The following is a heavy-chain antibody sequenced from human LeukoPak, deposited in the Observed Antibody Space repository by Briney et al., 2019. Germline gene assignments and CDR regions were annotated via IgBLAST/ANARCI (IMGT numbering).Heavy chain of an antibody. V-gene: IGHV3-21*01. J-gene: IGHJ4*02. D-gene: IGHD2-15*01. CDR3: ARGSELGYCSGGSCYFEY. CDR1: GFTFSSYS. CDR2: ISSSSSYI. Sequence: PGGSLRLSCAASGFTFSSYSMKWVRPASGKGLEWVSIISSSSSYIYYADSVKGRFTISRDNAKNSLYLQMNSLRAEDTAVYYCARGSELGYCSGGSCYFEYWGQGTLVTVSS.